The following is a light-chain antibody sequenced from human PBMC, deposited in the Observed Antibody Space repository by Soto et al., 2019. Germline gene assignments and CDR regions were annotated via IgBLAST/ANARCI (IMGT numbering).Light chain of an antibody. J-gene: IGKJ4*01. CDR1: QSVSSY. CDR3: QQRSNWPLT. CDR2: DAS. V-gene: IGKV3-11*01. Sequence: EVVLTQSAATLSLSTGERATLSCRASQSVSSYLAWYQQKPGQAPRLLIYDASNRATGIPARFSGSGSGTDFTLTISSLEPEDFAVYYCQQRSNWPLTFGGRTKVDIK.